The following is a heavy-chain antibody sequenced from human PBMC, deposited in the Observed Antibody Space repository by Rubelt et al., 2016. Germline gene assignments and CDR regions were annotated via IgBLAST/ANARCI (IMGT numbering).Heavy chain of an antibody. CDR3: ATRTVGVIGPHAFDI. CDR1: GYTFTSYG. V-gene: IGHV1-18*01. CDR2: ISAYHGNK. D-gene: IGHD3-10*01. Sequence: VQLVQSGAEVKKPGASVKVSCKASGYTFTSYGISWVRQAPGQGLEWMGWISAYHGNKNYAQKFQGRVTMTEDTSTDTAYMELSSLRSEDTAVYYCATRTVGVIGPHAFDIWGQGTMVTVSS. J-gene: IGHJ3*02.